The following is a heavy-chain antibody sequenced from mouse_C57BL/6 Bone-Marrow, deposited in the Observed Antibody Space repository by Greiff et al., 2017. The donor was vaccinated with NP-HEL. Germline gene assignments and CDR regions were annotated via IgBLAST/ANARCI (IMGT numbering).Heavy chain of an antibody. CDR1: GYTFTSYG. Sequence: VQLQQSGAELARPGASVKLSCKASGYTFTSYGISWVKQRTGQGLEWIGEIYPRSGNTYYNEKFKGKATLTADKSSSTAYMELRSLTSDDSAVYFCARAYYSNYVGIWYAMDYWGQGTSVTVSS. CDR3: ARAYYSNYVGIWYAMDY. D-gene: IGHD2-5*01. J-gene: IGHJ4*01. CDR2: IYPRSGNT. V-gene: IGHV1-81*01.